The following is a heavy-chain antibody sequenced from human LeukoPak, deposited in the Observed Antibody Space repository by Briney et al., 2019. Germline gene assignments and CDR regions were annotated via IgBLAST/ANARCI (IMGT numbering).Heavy chain of an antibody. Sequence: GGSLRLSCAASEFTFTTYGMHWVRQAPGKGLEYVSAISSNGGSTYYADSVKGRFTISRDNSKNTLYLQMSSLRAEDTAVYYCVNTREYSGYLYDRWGQGTLVTVSS. D-gene: IGHD5-12*01. CDR2: ISSNGGST. CDR3: VNTREYSGYLYDR. J-gene: IGHJ4*02. V-gene: IGHV3-64D*06. CDR1: EFTFTTYG.